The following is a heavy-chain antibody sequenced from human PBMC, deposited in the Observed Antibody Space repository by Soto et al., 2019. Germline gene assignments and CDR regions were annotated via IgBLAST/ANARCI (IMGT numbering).Heavy chain of an antibody. Sequence: QVQLQESGPGLVKPSQTLSLTCTVSGGSISSGGYYWSWIRQHPGKGLEWIGYIYYSGSTYYNPSLKRRVTISVDTSKNQFSLKLSSVTAADTAVYYCARYGVVVGGGVDYWGQGTLVTVSS. CDR1: GGSISSGGYY. V-gene: IGHV4-31*03. D-gene: IGHD2-15*01. CDR2: IYYSGST. J-gene: IGHJ4*02. CDR3: ARYGVVVGGGVDY.